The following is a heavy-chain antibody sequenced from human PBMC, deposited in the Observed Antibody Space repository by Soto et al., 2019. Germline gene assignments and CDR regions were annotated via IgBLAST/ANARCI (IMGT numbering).Heavy chain of an antibody. CDR2: IYYSGRT. V-gene: IGHV4-28*03. CDR3: ARGADDFWSGSLDY. D-gene: IGHD3-3*01. CDR1: GYSISSSNW. Sequence: QVQLQESGPGLVKPSDTLSLTCAVSGYSISSSNWWGWIRQPPGKGLEWIGYIYYSGRTYYNPSLKSRVTMSVVTSKNPFSRKLSSVTAVDTAVYYCARGADDFWSGSLDYWGQGTLVTVSS. J-gene: IGHJ4*02.